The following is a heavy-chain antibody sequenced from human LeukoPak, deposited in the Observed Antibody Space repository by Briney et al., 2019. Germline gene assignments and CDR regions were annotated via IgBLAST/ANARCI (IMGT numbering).Heavy chain of an antibody. CDR2: ISYDGSNK. CDR1: GFTFSSYA. J-gene: IGHJ4*02. V-gene: IGHV3-30-3*01. Sequence: GGSLRLSCAASGFTFSSYAMHWVRQAPGKGLEWVAVISYDGSNKYYADSMKGRFTISRDNSKNTLYLQMNSLRAEDTAVYYCARKVAAATRTYYFDYWGQGTLVTVSS. D-gene: IGHD2-2*01. CDR3: ARKVAAATRTYYFDY.